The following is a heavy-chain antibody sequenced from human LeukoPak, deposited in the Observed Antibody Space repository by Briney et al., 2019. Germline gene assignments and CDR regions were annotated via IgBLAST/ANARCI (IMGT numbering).Heavy chain of an antibody. CDR2: ISSSSSYI. J-gene: IGHJ4*02. CDR3: ARVRGSSMPWAYYDY. CDR1: GFTFSSYS. D-gene: IGHD2/OR15-2a*01. Sequence: TGGSLRLSCAASGFTFSSYSMNWVRQAPGKGLEWVSSISSSSSYIYYADSVKGRFTIPRDNAKNSLYLQMNSLRAEDTAVYYCARVRGSSMPWAYYDYWGQGTLVTVSS. V-gene: IGHV3-21*01.